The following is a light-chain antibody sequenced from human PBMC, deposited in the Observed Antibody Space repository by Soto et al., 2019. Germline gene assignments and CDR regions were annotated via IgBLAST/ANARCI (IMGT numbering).Light chain of an antibody. CDR3: LTGNNYRV. J-gene: IGLJ1*01. CDR2: DVT. V-gene: IGLV2-8*01. Sequence: QSALTQPPSASGSHGQSVTVSCTGIGGDLRDSNYVSWYQQHPGKAPKLIIYDVTKRPSGVPDRFSGSKSGNTASLTVSGLQAEDEADYYCLTGNNYRVFGTGTKVTVL. CDR1: GGDLRDSNY.